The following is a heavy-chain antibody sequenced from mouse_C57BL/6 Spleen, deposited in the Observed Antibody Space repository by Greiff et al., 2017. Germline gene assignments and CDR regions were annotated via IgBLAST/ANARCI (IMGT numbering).Heavy chain of an antibody. Sequence: VQLKESGGGLVQPGGSLSLSCAASGFTFTDYYMSWVRQPPGKALGWLGFIRNKANGYTTEYSASVKGRFTISRDNSQSILYLQMNALRAEDSATYYCARFYYSNSYWYFDVWGTGTTVTVSS. V-gene: IGHV7-3*01. D-gene: IGHD2-5*01. CDR2: IRNKANGYTT. CDR1: GFTFTDYY. CDR3: ARFYYSNSYWYFDV. J-gene: IGHJ1*03.